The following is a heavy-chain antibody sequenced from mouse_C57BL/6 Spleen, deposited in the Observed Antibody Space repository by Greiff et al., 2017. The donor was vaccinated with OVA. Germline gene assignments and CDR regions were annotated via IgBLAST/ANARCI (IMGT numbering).Heavy chain of an antibody. J-gene: IGHJ3*01. CDR1: GFSFNTYA. Sequence: EADGGLVQPKGSLKLSCAASGFSFNTYAMNWVRQAPGKGLEWVARIRSKSNNYATYYADSVKDRFTISRDDSESMLYLQVNNLKTEDTAMYYCVRHAFAYWGQGTLVTVSA. V-gene: IGHV10-1*01. CDR2: IRSKSNNYAT. CDR3: VRHAFAY.